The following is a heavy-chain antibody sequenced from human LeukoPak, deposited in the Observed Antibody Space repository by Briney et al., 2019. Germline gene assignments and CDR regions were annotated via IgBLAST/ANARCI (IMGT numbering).Heavy chain of an antibody. CDR3: ARDGAPYGMDV. Sequence: PSETLPLTGTVSGGSISSYYWSWIRQPPGKGLEWIGYIYYSGSTNYNPSLKSRVTISVDTSKNQFSLKLSSVTAADTAVYYCARDGAPYGMDVWGQGTTVTVSS. CDR2: IYYSGST. V-gene: IGHV4-59*01. D-gene: IGHD3-16*01. CDR1: GGSISSYY. J-gene: IGHJ6*02.